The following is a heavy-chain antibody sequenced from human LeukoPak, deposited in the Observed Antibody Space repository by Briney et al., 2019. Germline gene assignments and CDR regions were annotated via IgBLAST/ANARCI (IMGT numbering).Heavy chain of an antibody. CDR1: GCTFSSYD. CDR3: ARVYYDSSGYSP. J-gene: IGHJ5*02. Sequence: SVKVSCKASGCTFSSYDISWVRQAPGQGLEWMGRIIPIFGTANYAQKFQNRVTITTDESTSTAYMELSSLRSEDTAVYYCARVYYDSSGYSPWGQGTLVTVSS. D-gene: IGHD3-22*01. CDR2: IIPIFGTA. V-gene: IGHV1-69*05.